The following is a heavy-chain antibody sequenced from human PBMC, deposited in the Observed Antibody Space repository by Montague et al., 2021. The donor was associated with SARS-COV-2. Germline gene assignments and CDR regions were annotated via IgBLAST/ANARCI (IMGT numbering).Heavy chain of an antibody. V-gene: IGHV4-59*01. CDR3: AREDRWNWFDP. J-gene: IGHJ5*02. D-gene: IGHD5-24*01. CDR1: GGSINSDY. CDR2: IYYRGST. Sequence: SETLSLTCTGAGGSINSDYWSWIRQPPGKGLEWIGYIYYRGSTNYNPSLKSRVTISVDTSKNQFSLKLISVTAADTAVYYCAREDRWNWFDPWGQGILVTVSS.